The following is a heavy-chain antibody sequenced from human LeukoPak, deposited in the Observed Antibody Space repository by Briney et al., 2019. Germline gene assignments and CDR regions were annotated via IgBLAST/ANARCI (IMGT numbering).Heavy chain of an antibody. CDR3: ASDPLDYYDSSGYYPLGY. CDR2: IYYSWST. Sequence: ASETLSLTCAVSGDSISTSNSYWGWIRRPPGKGLEWVGSIYYSWSTYYNPSLKSRVTISVDTSKNQFSLKLSSVTAADTAVYYCASDPLDYYDSSGYYPLGYWGQGTLVTVSS. V-gene: IGHV4-39*07. D-gene: IGHD3-22*01. CDR1: GDSISTSNSY. J-gene: IGHJ4*02.